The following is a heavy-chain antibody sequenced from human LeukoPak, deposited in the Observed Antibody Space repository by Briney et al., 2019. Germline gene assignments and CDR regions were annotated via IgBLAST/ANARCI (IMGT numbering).Heavy chain of an antibody. J-gene: IGHJ5*02. CDR3: ARQSYGGSGSYHWFDP. V-gene: IGHV4-39*01. CDR1: GVSINSTNYY. D-gene: IGHD3-10*01. Sequence: PSETLSLTCTVSGVSINSTNYYWGWLRLPPGKGLEWIGSVSYTGNTFYKLSLKSRLTISVDTYKHQFSLELSSVTAADTALYFCARQSYGGSGSYHWFDPWGQGTLVTVSS. CDR2: VSYTGNT.